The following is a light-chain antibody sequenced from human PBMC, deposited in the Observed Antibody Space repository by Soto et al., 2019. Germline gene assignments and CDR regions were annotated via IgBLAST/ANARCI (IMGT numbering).Light chain of an antibody. Sequence: EIVLTQSPGTLSLSPGERVTLSGRASQSVSSSYLAWYQQKPGQAPRLLLYDASTRAAGIPPTFSGSGSGTDFTLTISRLEPEDFAVYYCQQRTNWPQWTFGQGTKVDIK. CDR2: DAS. J-gene: IGKJ1*01. CDR3: QQRTNWPQWT. V-gene: IGKV3D-20*02. CDR1: QSVSSSY.